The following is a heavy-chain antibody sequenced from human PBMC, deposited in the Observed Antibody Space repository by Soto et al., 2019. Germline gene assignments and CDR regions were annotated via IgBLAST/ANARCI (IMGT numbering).Heavy chain of an antibody. V-gene: IGHV1-46*03. CDR1: GYTFTGYY. Sequence: ASVKVSCKASGYTFTGYYMDWVRQAPGQGLEWMGIINPSGGSTSYAQKFQGRVTMTRDTSTSTVYMELSSLRSEDTAVYYCAKGVVVVAATPGRYYYYYMDVWGKGTTVTVSS. J-gene: IGHJ6*03. CDR3: AKGVVVVAATPGRYYYYYMDV. D-gene: IGHD2-15*01. CDR2: INPSGGST.